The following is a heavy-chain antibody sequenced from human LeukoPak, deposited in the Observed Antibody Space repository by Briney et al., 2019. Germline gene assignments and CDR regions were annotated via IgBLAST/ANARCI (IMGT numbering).Heavy chain of an antibody. V-gene: IGHV4-59*12. CDR2: IYYSGST. CDR3: ARDVGDYSSFSYYGMDV. CDR1: GGSISSYY. Sequence: SETLSLTCTVSGGSISSYYWSWIRQPPGKGLEWIGYIYYSGSTNYNPSLKSRVTISVDTSKNQFSLKLSSVTAADTAVYYCARDVGDYSSFSYYGMDVWGQGTTVTVSS. J-gene: IGHJ6*02. D-gene: IGHD6-6*01.